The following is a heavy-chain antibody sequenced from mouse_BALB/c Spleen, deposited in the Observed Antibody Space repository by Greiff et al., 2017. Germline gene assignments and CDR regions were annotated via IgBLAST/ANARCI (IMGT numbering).Heavy chain of an antibody. D-gene: IGHD3-3*01. CDR2: ISSGGGST. Sequence: EVKLVESGGGLVKPGGSLKLSCAASGFAFSSYDMSWVRQTPGKRLEWVGYISSGGGSTYYPDTVKGRVTMSRDNAKNTLYPQMSSLKSEEPAMYYCARQAAFYAMDYWGQGTSVTVSS. J-gene: IGHJ4*01. V-gene: IGHV5-12-1*01. CDR3: ARQAAFYAMDY. CDR1: GFAFSSYD.